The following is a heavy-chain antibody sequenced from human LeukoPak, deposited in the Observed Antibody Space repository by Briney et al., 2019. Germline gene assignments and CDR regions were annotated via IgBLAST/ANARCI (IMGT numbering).Heavy chain of an antibody. CDR1: GGTFSSYA. CDR3: ARVPGAPLGGPVADYYYYMDV. CDR2: IIPIFGTA. V-gene: IGHV1-69*06. J-gene: IGHJ6*03. D-gene: IGHD6-19*01. Sequence: SVKVSCKASGGTFSSYAISWVRQAPGQGLEWMGGIIPIFGTANYAQKFQGRVTITADKSTSTAYMELSSLRSEDTAVYYCARVPGAPLGGPVADYYYYMDVWGKGTTVTVSS.